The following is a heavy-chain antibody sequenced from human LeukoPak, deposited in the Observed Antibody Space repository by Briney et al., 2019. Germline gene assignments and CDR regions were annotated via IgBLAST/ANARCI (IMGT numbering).Heavy chain of an antibody. CDR2: INHSGST. CDR1: GVSLSGYY. J-gene: IGHJ4*02. Sequence: SETLSLTCSVYGVSLSGYYWGWIRQPPGKGLEWIGEINHSGSTNYNPSLKSRVTISVDTSKNQFSMKLSSVTAADTAVYYCGCYDSSGYLYGWGQGTLVTVSS. D-gene: IGHD3-22*01. CDR3: GCYDSSGYLYG. V-gene: IGHV4-34*01.